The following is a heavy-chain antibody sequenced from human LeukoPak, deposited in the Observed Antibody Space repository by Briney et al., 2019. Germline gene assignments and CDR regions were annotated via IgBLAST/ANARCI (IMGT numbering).Heavy chain of an antibody. D-gene: IGHD6-13*01. Sequence: SETLSLTCTVSGGSISSYYWSWIRQPPGKGLEWIGYIYYSGSTNYNPSLKSRVTISVDTSKNQFSLKLSSVTAADTAVYYCAIRSWYSSSWYPWYYFDYLGQGTLVTVSS. J-gene: IGHJ4*02. CDR3: AIRSWYSSSWYPWYYFDY. V-gene: IGHV4-59*01. CDR1: GGSISSYY. CDR2: IYYSGST.